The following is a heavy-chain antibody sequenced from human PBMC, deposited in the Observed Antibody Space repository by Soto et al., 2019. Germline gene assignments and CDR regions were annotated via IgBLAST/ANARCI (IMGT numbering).Heavy chain of an antibody. J-gene: IGHJ4*02. CDR2: IKHDGSEK. V-gene: IGHV3-7*01. D-gene: IGHD3-22*01. CDR3: ARGNYYYDSSGQSDFDS. CDR1: GFTFSSAW. Sequence: GGSLRLSCAASGFTFSSAWMSWVRQAPGKGLEGVANIKHDGSEKYYVESVKGRFTISRDNAKNSLYLQMNSLRAEDTAVYYCARGNYYYDSSGQSDFDSWGQGTLVTVSS.